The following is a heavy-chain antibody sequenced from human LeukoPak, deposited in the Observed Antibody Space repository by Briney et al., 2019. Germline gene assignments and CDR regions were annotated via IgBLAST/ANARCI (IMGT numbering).Heavy chain of an antibody. J-gene: IGHJ5*02. D-gene: IGHD6-13*01. CDR2: ISGSGGST. Sequence: GGSLRLSCAASGFTFSSYAMSWVRPAPGKGLEWVSAISGSGGSTYYADSVKGRFTISRDNSKNTLYLQMNSLRAEDTAVYYCAKGYSSSWYSNWFDPWGQGALVTVSS. V-gene: IGHV3-23*01. CDR3: AKGYSSSWYSNWFDP. CDR1: GFTFSSYA.